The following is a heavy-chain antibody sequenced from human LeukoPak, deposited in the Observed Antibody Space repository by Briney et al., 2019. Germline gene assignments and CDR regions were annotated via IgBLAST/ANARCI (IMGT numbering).Heavy chain of an antibody. V-gene: IGHV3-30*03. Sequence: GRSLRLSCAASGFTFSSYGMHWFRQAPGKGLEGVAVISYDGSNKYYADSVKGRFTISRDNSKNTLYLQMNSLRAEDTAVYYCPTSSTSRGMDVWGKGTTVTVSS. CDR2: ISYDGSNK. D-gene: IGHD2-2*01. CDR3: PTSSTSRGMDV. CDR1: GFTFSSYG. J-gene: IGHJ6*04.